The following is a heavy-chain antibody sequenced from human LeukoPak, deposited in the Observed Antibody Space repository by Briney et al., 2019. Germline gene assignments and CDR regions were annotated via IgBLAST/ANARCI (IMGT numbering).Heavy chain of an antibody. CDR3: ARPIYTSSWYAFDI. Sequence: PSETLSLTCTVSGASTSSSYWSWIRQPPGKGLEWIGYGYYSGSTYYNPSLRSRVTISVDMSKNQFSLRLNSVTAADTAVYYCARPIYTSSWYAFDIWGQGTTVTVSS. J-gene: IGHJ3*02. CDR1: GASTSSSY. V-gene: IGHV4-59*08. CDR2: GYYSGST. D-gene: IGHD6-13*01.